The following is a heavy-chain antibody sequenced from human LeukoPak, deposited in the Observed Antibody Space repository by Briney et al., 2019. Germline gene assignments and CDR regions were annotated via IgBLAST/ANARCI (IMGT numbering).Heavy chain of an antibody. J-gene: IGHJ4*02. CDR1: GFTFSSYG. V-gene: IGHV3-33*08. D-gene: IGHD6-6*01. CDR3: ANSSSTRSGGNYFDY. CDR2: IWYGGSNK. Sequence: GGSLRLSCAASGFTFSSYGMHWVRQAPGKGLEWVAVIWYGGSNKYYADSVKGRFTISRDNSKNTLYLQMNSLRAEDMAVYYCANSSSTRSGGNYFDYWGQGTLVTVSS.